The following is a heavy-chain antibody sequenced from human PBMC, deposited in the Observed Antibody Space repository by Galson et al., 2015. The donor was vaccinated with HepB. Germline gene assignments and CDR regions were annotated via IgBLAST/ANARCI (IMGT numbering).Heavy chain of an antibody. D-gene: IGHD3-3*01. CDR2: INSDGSST. Sequence: SLRLSCAASGFTFSSYWMHWVRQAPGKGLVWVSRINSDGSSTSYADSVKGRFTISRDNAKNTLYLQMNSLRAEDTAVYYCAREPDDLSGMDVWGQGTTVTVSS. CDR1: GFTFSSYW. J-gene: IGHJ6*02. V-gene: IGHV3-74*01. CDR3: AREPDDLSGMDV.